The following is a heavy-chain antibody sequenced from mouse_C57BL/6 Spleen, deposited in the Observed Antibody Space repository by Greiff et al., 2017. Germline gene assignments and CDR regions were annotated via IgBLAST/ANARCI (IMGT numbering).Heavy chain of an antibody. CDR1: GFSLTSYA. J-gene: IGHJ4*01. Sequence: VMLVESGPGLVAPSQSLSITCTVSGFSLTSYAISWVRQPPGKGLEWLGVIWTGGGTNYNSALKSRLSISKDNSKSQVFLKMNSLQTDDTARYYCARNDYYDVGYAMDYWGQGTSVTVSS. D-gene: IGHD1-1*01. CDR3: ARNDYYDVGYAMDY. CDR2: IWTGGGT. V-gene: IGHV2-9-1*01.